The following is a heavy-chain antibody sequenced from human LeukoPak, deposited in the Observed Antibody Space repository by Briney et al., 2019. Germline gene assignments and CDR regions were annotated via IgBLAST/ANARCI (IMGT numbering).Heavy chain of an antibody. V-gene: IGHV1-18*01. CDR3: ARAPSYYYMDV. Sequence: ASVKVSCKASGYSFTTYGISWVRQAPGQGLEWMGWISANNNNTDNVQKLQGRVTMTTDTSTSTAYMELRSLRSDDTAVYYCARAPSYYYMDVWGKGTTVTISS. J-gene: IGHJ6*03. CDR1: GYSFTTYG. CDR2: ISANNNNT.